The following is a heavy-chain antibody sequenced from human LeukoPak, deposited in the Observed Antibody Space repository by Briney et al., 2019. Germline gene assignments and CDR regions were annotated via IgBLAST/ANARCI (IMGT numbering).Heavy chain of an antibody. CDR3: AKDGETYYYGSGSPDYGMDV. V-gene: IGHV3-30*18. Sequence: PGGSLRLSCAASEFTFSTYGMHWVRQAPGKGLEWVAVISYDGSIKYYADSVRGRFTISRDNSRNTLYLQMNSLRAGDTAVYYCAKDGETYYYGSGSPDYGMDVWGQGTTVTVSS. D-gene: IGHD3-10*01. CDR2: ISYDGSIK. CDR1: EFTFSTYG. J-gene: IGHJ6*02.